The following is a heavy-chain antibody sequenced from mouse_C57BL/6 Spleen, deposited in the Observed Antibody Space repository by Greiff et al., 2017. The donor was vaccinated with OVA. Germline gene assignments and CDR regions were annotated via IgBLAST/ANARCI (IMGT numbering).Heavy chain of an antibody. Sequence: EVKLMESGGGLVQPGGSLSLSCAASGFTFTDYYMSWVRQPPGKALEWLGFIRNKANGYTTEYSASVKGRFTISRDNSQSILYLQMNALRAEDSATYYCARYYYYGSSYGRWYFDVWGTGTTVTVSS. CDR2: IRNKANGYTT. J-gene: IGHJ1*03. D-gene: IGHD1-1*01. CDR3: ARYYYYGSSYGRWYFDV. V-gene: IGHV7-3*01. CDR1: GFTFTDYY.